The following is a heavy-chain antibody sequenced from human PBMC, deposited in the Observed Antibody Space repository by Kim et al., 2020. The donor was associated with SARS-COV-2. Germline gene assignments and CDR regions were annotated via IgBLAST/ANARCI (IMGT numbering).Heavy chain of an antibody. CDR3: AEGNGMDV. V-gene: IGHV3-33*06. CDR2: SNR. J-gene: IGHJ6*01. Sequence: SNRDYADSVKGQFNITSENSKNTLYLQMNRLRAEDKAVYYCAEGNGMDVWGQGNTVTVSS.